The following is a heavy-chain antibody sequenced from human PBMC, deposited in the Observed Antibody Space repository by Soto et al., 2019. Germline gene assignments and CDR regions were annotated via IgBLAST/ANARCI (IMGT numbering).Heavy chain of an antibody. V-gene: IGHV3-21*01. J-gene: IGHJ4*02. CDR2: ISSSSSYI. Sequence: GGALRLSCGGSGVTFSRYSKNWGRQAPGKGVEWVSSISSSSSYIYYADSVKGRFTISRDNAKNSLYLQMNSLRAEDTAVYYCAREGFDSSGYYRGLDYWGQGTLVTVSS. CDR3: AREGFDSSGYYRGLDY. CDR1: GVTFSRYS. D-gene: IGHD3-22*01.